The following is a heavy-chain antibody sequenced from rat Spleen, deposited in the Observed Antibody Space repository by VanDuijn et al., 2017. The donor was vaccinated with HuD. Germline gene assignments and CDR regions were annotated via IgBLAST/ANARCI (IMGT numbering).Heavy chain of an antibody. Sequence: EVQLVESGGGLVQPGRSLKLSCTASGFTFSDYNMAWVRQAPKKGLDWVATFIYDGSRTYYRDSVKGRFTISRDNAKSTLYLQMDSLRSEDTATYYCTIRDGGFPGWGQGTLVTVSS. V-gene: IGHV5S10*01. CDR3: TIRDGGFPG. CDR1: GFTFSDYN. J-gene: IGHJ3*01. D-gene: IGHD1-11*01. CDR2: FIYDGSRT.